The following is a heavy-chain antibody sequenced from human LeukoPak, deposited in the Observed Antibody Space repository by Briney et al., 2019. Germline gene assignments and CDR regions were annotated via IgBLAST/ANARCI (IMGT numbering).Heavy chain of an antibody. V-gene: IGHV1-2*02. CDR1: GYTFTGYY. Sequence: ASVKVSCKASGYTFTGYYMHWVRQAPGQGLEWMGWINPNSGGTNYAQKFQGRVTMTRDTSISTAYMELSRLRSDDTAVYYCARGWSPDAAAGLNWFDPWGQGTLVTVSS. D-gene: IGHD6-13*01. CDR3: ARGWSPDAAAGLNWFDP. J-gene: IGHJ5*02. CDR2: INPNSGGT.